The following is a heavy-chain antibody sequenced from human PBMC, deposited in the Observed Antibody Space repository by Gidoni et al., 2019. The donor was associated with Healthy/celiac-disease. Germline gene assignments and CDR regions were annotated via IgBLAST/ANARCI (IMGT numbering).Heavy chain of an antibody. J-gene: IGHJ6*02. CDR2: IWYDGSNK. D-gene: IGHD6-6*01. CDR1: GFTFSSYG. V-gene: IGHV3-33*01. CDR3: AILWGAARPHYYYYGMDV. Sequence: QVQLVESGGGVVQPGRSLRLSCAASGFTFSSYGMHWVRQAPSKGLAWVAFIWYDGSNKDYADSVKGRFTISRDNSKNTLYLQMNSLRAEDTAVYYCAILWGAARPHYYYYGMDVWGQGTTVTVSS.